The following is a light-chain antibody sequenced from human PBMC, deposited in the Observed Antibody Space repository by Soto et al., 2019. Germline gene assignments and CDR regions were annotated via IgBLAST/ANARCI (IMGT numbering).Light chain of an antibody. CDR2: LGS. CDR3: MQALQTPLT. CDR1: QSLLHSDGYNY. Sequence: DMMMTQSPLSLPVTPGEPASISCRSSQSLLHSDGYNYLNRYLQKPGQSPQLLIYLGSNRASGVPDRFSGSGSRTDFTLKISRVEAEDVGVYYCMQALQTPLTFGQGTKVEIK. J-gene: IGKJ1*01. V-gene: IGKV2-28*01.